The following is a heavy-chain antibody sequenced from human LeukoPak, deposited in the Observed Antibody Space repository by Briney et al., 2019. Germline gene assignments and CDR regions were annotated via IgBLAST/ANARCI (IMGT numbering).Heavy chain of an antibody. CDR1: GFTFSSYS. J-gene: IGHJ4*02. CDR2: ISSSSSYI. D-gene: IGHD6-6*01. V-gene: IGHV3-21*01. CDR3: ARDRHRSSSLDY. Sequence: SGESLRLSCAASGFTFSSYSMNWVRQAPGKGLEWVSSISSSSSYIYYADSVKGRFTISRDDAKNSLYLQMNSLRAEDTAVYYCARDRHRSSSLDYWGQGTLVTVSS.